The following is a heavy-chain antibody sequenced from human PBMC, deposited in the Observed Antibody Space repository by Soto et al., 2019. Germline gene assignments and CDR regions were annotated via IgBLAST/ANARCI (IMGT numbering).Heavy chain of an antibody. Sequence: GSLRLSCAASEFSFRSYWMTWVRQAPGKGLEWVALINEDGSQKYYVGSVKGRFIISRDNAKDSVYMQMDSLRAGDTAVYFCARVGRYGWDFDHWGQGTLVTVSS. CDR2: INEDGSQK. D-gene: IGHD5-18*01. CDR3: ARVGRYGWDFDH. J-gene: IGHJ4*02. V-gene: IGHV3-7*01. CDR1: EFSFRSYW.